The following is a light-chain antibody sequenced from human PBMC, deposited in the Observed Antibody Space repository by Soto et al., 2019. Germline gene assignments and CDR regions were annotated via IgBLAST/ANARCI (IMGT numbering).Light chain of an antibody. CDR3: MQVSHWPTT. Sequence: DVELTQSPLSLPVTLGQPASISCRSSQSLVYSDGNTYLSWIHQRPGQSPRRLMYKVSNRDSGVRDRFSGSGSATDFTLKISGVEAEDVGVYFCMQVSHWPTTFGQGTRLEIK. CDR2: KVS. J-gene: IGKJ5*01. V-gene: IGKV2-30*01. CDR1: QSLVYSDGNTY.